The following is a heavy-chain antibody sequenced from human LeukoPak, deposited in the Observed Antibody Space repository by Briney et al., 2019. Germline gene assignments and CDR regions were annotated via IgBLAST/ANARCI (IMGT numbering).Heavy chain of an antibody. CDR2: ISYDGSNK. CDR1: GFTFSSYG. D-gene: IGHD2-21*01. J-gene: IGHJ4*02. CDR3: AKDFRIGYSAHFDY. V-gene: IGHV3-30*18. Sequence: GGSLRLSCAASGFTFSSYGMHWVRQAPGKGLEWVAVISYDGSNKYYADSVKGRFTISRDNSKNTLYLQMDSLRGEDTAVYYCAKDFRIGYSAHFDYWGQGALVTVSS.